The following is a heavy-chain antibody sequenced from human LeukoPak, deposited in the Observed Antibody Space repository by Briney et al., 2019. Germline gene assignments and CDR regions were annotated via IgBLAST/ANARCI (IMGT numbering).Heavy chain of an antibody. J-gene: IGHJ4*02. Sequence: ASVKVSCKASGYTFTGYYIHWLRQAPGQGLEWMGWNNPNGGGTKYAQKFQGRVTVTGDTSINTAYLELSRLKSDDTAVYFCARDPYYTNSFDYWGQGTLVTVSS. CDR1: GYTFTGYY. V-gene: IGHV1-2*02. D-gene: IGHD1-26*01. CDR2: NNPNGGGT. CDR3: ARDPYYTNSFDY.